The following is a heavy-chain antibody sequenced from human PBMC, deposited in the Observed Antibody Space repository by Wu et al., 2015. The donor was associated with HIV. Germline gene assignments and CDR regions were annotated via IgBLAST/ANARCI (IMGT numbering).Heavy chain of an antibody. D-gene: IGHD2-15*01. CDR2: MNPNSGNT. Sequence: QVQLVQSGAEVKKPGASVKVSCKASGYTFTSYDINWVRQATGQGLEWMGWMNPNSGNTGYAQKFQGRVTMTRNTSISTAYMELSSLRSEDTAVYYCARGGPYCSGGSCYGGDYYGMDVWGQGTTVTVSS. CDR3: ARGGPYCSGGSCYGGDYYGMDV. CDR1: GYTFTSYD. J-gene: IGHJ6*02. V-gene: IGHV1-8*01.